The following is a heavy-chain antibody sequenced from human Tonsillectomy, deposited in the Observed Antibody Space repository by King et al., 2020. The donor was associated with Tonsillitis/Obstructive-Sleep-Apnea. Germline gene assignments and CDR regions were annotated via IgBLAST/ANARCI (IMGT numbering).Heavy chain of an antibody. V-gene: IGHV3-53*01. Sequence: VQLVESGGGLIQPGGSLRLSCAASGFIVNRNYMNWVRQAPGKGLEWVSVIYSGGSTYYTDSVKGRFTISGDNSKNTVYLQMNSLRAEDTAVYYCAKAGDNGYDPRWFDPWGQGTLVTVSS. D-gene: IGHD5-12*01. CDR2: IYSGGST. J-gene: IGHJ5*02. CDR1: GFIVNRNY. CDR3: AKAGDNGYDPRWFDP.